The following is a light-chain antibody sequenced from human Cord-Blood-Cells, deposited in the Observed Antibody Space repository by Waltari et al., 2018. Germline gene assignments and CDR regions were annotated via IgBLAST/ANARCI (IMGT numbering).Light chain of an antibody. CDR3: QSADSSGTYV. J-gene: IGLJ3*02. Sequence: SYELTQPPSVSVSPGQTARITCSGDALPKQYAYWYQQKPGQAPVLVIYKDSERPSGIPERFSGSSSGTTVTLTISGVQAEDEADYYCQSADSSGTYVFGGGTKRTVL. CDR1: ALPKQY. CDR2: KDS. V-gene: IGLV3-25*03.